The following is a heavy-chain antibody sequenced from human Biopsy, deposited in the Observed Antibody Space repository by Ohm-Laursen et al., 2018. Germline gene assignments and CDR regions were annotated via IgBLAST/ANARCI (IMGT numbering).Heavy chain of an antibody. CDR1: GYTFTGYH. CDR2: INAKTGDT. D-gene: IGHD3-22*01. J-gene: IGHJ5*02. Sequence: GASVKASCKASGYTFTGYHAHWVRQAPGQGLEWMGWINAKTGDTNYAQKFQGRVTMTRDTSISTAYVDLSSLRSDDTAVYYCTRGGYYYDSLAYYYWFDPWGQGTLVTVSS. V-gene: IGHV1-2*02. CDR3: TRGGYYYDSLAYYYWFDP.